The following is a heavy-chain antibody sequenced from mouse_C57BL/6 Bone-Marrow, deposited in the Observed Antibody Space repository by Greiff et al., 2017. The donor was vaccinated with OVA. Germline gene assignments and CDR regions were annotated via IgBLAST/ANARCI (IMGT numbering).Heavy chain of an antibody. CDR2: ISYDGSN. Sequence: DVKLQEPGPGLVKPSQSLSLTCSVTGYSITSGYYWNWIRQLPGNKLEWMGYISYDGSNNYNPSLKNQISITLDTSKNQFFLKLKSVTTEDTATYYCARGGIYYAMDYWGQGTSVTVSS. CDR1: GYSITSGYY. J-gene: IGHJ4*01. V-gene: IGHV3-6*01. CDR3: ARGGIYYAMDY.